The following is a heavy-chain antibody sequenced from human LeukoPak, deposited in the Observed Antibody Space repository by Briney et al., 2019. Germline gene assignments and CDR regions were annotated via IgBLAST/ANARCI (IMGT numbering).Heavy chain of an antibody. J-gene: IGHJ4*02. V-gene: IGHV5-51*01. D-gene: IGHD5-18*01. Sequence: GESLKISCQGSGYNFISYWIGWVRQMPGKGLEWMGIIYPGDSDTRYSPSFQGQVTISADKSISTAYLQWSSLKASDTAMYYCARHGRGYNYGQNYWGQGTLVTVSS. CDR2: IYPGDSDT. CDR3: ARHGRGYNYGQNY. CDR1: GYNFISYW.